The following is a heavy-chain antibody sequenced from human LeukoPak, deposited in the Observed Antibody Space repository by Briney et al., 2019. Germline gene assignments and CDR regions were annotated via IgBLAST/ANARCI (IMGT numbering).Heavy chain of an antibody. J-gene: IGHJ2*01. V-gene: IGHV3-30-3*01. Sequence: GGSLRLSCAASGFTFSSYAMHWVRQAPGKGLEWVALISYDGSNKYYADSVKGRFTISRDNSKNTLYLQMNSLRAEDTAVYYCVRGEYYYDSSGRGFDLWGRGTLVTVSS. CDR1: GFTFSSYA. D-gene: IGHD3-22*01. CDR2: ISYDGSNK. CDR3: VRGEYYYDSSGRGFDL.